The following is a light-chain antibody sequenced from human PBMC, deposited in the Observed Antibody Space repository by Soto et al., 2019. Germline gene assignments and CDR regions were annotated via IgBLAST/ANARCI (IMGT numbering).Light chain of an antibody. CDR1: QSVSSN. V-gene: IGKV3-15*01. J-gene: IGKJ2*01. Sequence: EIVMTQSPATLSVSPGDIATLSCRASQSVSSNLAWYQQKPGQAPRLLIFGASTRATGIPARFSGGGSGTEFTLTINSLQSEDFAVYYCQQYNDWPPYTFGQGTKVDIK. CDR2: GAS. CDR3: QQYNDWPPYT.